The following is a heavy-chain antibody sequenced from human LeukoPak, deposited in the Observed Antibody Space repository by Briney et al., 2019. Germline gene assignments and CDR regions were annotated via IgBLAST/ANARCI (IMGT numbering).Heavy chain of an antibody. V-gene: IGHV3-21*01. CDR1: GFTFSSYS. CDR3: VRDPQDDLNGQRYAFDI. Sequence: KPGGSLRLSCAASGFTFSSYSMNWVRQAPGKGLEWVSSTSSSSSYIYYADSVKGRFTISRDNAKNSLYLQMNSLRAEDTAVYYCVRDPQDDLNGQRYAFDIWGQGTMVTVSS. D-gene: IGHD2-8*01. CDR2: TSSSSSYI. J-gene: IGHJ3*02.